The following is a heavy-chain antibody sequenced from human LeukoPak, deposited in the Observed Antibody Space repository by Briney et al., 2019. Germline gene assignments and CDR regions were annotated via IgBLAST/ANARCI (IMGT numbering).Heavy chain of an antibody. D-gene: IGHD1-14*01. CDR1: GYTFTDYY. V-gene: IGHV1-2*02. Sequence: ASVKVSCKASGYTFTDYYIHWVRQAPGQGLEWMGWIKPDSGDANYAQKFQGRVTMTRDTSTSTVYMELSSLRSEDTAVYYCARNRNIRGPREPFAYWGQGTLVTVSS. CDR2: IKPDSGDA. J-gene: IGHJ4*02. CDR3: ARNRNIRGPREPFAY.